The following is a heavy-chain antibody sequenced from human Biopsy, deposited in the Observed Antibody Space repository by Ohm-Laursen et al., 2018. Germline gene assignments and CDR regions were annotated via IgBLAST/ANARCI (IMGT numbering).Heavy chain of an antibody. CDR1: GTSFNDYS. CDR3: ARGSGYFKLDV. J-gene: IGHJ6*02. CDR2: INQSGST. Sequence: SETLSLTCAVFGTSFNDYSWTWIRQPPGKGLEWIGEINQSGSTKYNPSLKRRATLSADSSNSQFSLRLTSVTAADTAIYYCARGSGYFKLDVWGQGTTVTVSS. D-gene: IGHD5-12*01. V-gene: IGHV4-34*01.